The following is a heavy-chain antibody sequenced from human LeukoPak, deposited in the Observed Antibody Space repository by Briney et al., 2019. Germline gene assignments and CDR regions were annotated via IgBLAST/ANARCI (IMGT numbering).Heavy chain of an antibody. J-gene: IGHJ4*02. Sequence: GGSLTLSCAASGFTFSSYALSRHRQAPGQGLEWVTAISGSGYSTYYADSVKGRFTISRDNSKNTLYLQVNSLRAEDTAVYYCAKPPYGNSDYYPFDSWGQGTLVSVSS. CDR2: ISGSGYST. D-gene: IGHD3-22*01. CDR3: AKPPYGNSDYYPFDS. CDR1: GFTFSSYA. V-gene: IGHV3-23*01.